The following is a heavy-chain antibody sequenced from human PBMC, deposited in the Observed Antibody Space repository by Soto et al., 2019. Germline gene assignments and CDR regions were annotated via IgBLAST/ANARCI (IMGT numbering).Heavy chain of an antibody. V-gene: IGHV4-4*02. D-gene: IGHD1-26*01. CDR1: GGSISGDYW. J-gene: IGHJ6*02. Sequence: QVRLQESGPGLVKPSGTLSLACVVSGGSISGDYWWTCVRQSPGKGLEWLGEVFHSGSTNSNPSLQTRVTLSVDKSKREFSLKLTSMTAADTAVYYCARGDSGSYLREGLGYYYVMDIWGQGTTVTVSS. CDR2: VFHSGST. CDR3: ARGDSGSYLREGLGYYYVMDI.